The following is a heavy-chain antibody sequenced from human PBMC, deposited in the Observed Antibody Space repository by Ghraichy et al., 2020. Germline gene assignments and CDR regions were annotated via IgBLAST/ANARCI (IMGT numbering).Heavy chain of an antibody. D-gene: IGHD3-10*01. J-gene: IGHJ4*02. CDR1: GFTFSSYS. CDR2: ISSSSSYI. V-gene: IGHV3-21*01. Sequence: GESLNISCAASGFTFSSYSMNWVRHAPGKGLEWVSSISSSSSYIYYADSVKGRFTISRDNAKNSLYLQMNSLRAEDTAVYYCAKEEPVLLWFGELLYGGGIFDWGQGTLVTVSS. CDR3: AKEEPVLLWFGELLYGGGIFD.